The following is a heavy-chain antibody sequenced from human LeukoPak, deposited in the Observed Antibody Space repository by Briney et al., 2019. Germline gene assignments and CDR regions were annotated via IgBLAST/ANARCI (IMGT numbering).Heavy chain of an antibody. V-gene: IGHV3-20*04. Sequence: PGGSLRLSCAASGFTFDDYGMSWVRQAPGKGLEWVSGINWNGGSTGYADSVKGRFTISRDNAKNSLYLQMNSLRAEDTALFFCARAYNWTWPYYYYYMDVWGKGTTVTVSS. CDR3: ARAYNWTWPYYYYYMDV. J-gene: IGHJ6*03. CDR1: GFTFDDYG. CDR2: INWNGGST. D-gene: IGHD1-20*01.